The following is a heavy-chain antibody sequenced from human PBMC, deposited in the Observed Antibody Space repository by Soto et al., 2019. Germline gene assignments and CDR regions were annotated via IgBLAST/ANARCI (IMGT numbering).Heavy chain of an antibody. D-gene: IGHD6-19*01. CDR3: ARSVAVPGAHIDY. J-gene: IGHJ4*02. Sequence: SETLSLTCSVAGGSISGSYWSWIRQSPGKGLEWLGYVYYTGSTNYSPSLRSRVSISEDTSKNAFSLRLSSVTAADTAVYFCARSVAVPGAHIDYWGQGTKVTVSS. V-gene: IGHV4-59*01. CDR2: VYYTGST. CDR1: GGSISGSY.